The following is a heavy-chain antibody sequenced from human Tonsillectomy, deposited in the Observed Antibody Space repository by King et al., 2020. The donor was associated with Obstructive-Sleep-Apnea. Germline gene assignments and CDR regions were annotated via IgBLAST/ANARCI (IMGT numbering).Heavy chain of an antibody. J-gene: IGHJ6*02. CDR2: ISYDGSNK. V-gene: IGHV3-30-3*01. Sequence: VQLVESGGGVVQPGRSLRLSCAASGFTFSSYAMHWVRQAPGKGLEWVAVISYDGSNKYYADSVKGRITISRDNSKNTLYLQMNSLRAEDTAVYYCARGHSGGYYYYYYGMDVWGQGTTVTVSS. CDR1: GFTFSSYA. D-gene: IGHD2-15*01. CDR3: ARGHSGGYYYYYYGMDV.